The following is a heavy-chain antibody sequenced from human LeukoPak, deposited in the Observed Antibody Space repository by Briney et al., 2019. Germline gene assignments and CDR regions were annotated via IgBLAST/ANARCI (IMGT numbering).Heavy chain of an antibody. D-gene: IGHD3-10*01. J-gene: IGHJ3*02. CDR1: GFTVSSNY. V-gene: IGHV3-66*02. Sequence: GGSLRLSCVASGFTVSSNYMSWVRQAPGKGLEWVSIIYSGSRTYYADSVKGRFTISRDDSKNTLYFQLNSLRPEETAVYYCAIRSTSGSWSALDIWGQGTMVTVSS. CDR2: IYSGSRT. CDR3: AIRSTSGSWSALDI.